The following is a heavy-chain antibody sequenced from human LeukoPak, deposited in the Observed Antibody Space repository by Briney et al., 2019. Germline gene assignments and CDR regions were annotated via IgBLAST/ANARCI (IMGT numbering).Heavy chain of an antibody. Sequence: ASVKVSCKASGYTFTSYDINWVRQATGQGLEWMGWISAYNGNTNYAQKLQGRVTMTTDTSTSTAYMELRSLRSDDTAVYYCARDSAARPHPTVGATPPAGGWFDPWGQGTLVTVSS. D-gene: IGHD1-26*01. CDR1: GYTFTSYD. CDR2: ISAYNGNT. J-gene: IGHJ5*02. V-gene: IGHV1-18*01. CDR3: ARDSAARPHPTVGATPPAGGWFDP.